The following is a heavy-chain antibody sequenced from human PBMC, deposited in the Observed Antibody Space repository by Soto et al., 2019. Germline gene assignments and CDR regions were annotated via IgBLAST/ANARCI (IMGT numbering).Heavy chain of an antibody. CDR1: GGSISIYY. D-gene: IGHD2-15*01. CDR3: ARFRGGSPKYNWFDP. J-gene: IGHJ5*02. Sequence: QVQLQESGPGLVKPSETLSLTCTVSGGSISIYYWSWIRHPPGKGLEWIGYIYYSGSTNYNPSLKIRVTISVDTSKNQFSLKLSSVTAADTAVYYCARFRGGSPKYNWFDPWGQGTLVTVSS. V-gene: IGHV4-59*08. CDR2: IYYSGST.